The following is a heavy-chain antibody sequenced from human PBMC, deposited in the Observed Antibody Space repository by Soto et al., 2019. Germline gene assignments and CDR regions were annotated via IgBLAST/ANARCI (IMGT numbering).Heavy chain of an antibody. V-gene: IGHV4-34*01. J-gene: IGHJ6*02. CDR2: INHSGST. Sequence: SETLSLTCTVSGGSISSFYWSWIRQPPGKGLEWIGEINHSGSTNYNPSLKSRVTISVDTSKNQFSLKLSSVTAADTAVYYCARVRYYYDSSGYYYYYYGMDVWGQGTTVTVSS. CDR1: GGSISSFY. CDR3: ARVRYYYDSSGYYYYYYGMDV. D-gene: IGHD3-22*01.